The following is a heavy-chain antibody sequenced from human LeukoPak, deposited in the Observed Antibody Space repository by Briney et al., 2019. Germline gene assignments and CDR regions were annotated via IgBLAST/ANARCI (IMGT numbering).Heavy chain of an antibody. Sequence: ASVKLSCKASGYTFTSYGISWVRQAPGQGLEWMGWINPNSGGTNYAQKFQGRVTMTRDTSNSTAYMELNRLRSDDTAVYYCARVTRLQLLLSDAFDIWGQGTMVTVSS. CDR2: INPNSGGT. CDR1: GYTFTSYG. V-gene: IGHV1-2*02. CDR3: ARVTRLQLLLSDAFDI. J-gene: IGHJ3*02. D-gene: IGHD1-26*01.